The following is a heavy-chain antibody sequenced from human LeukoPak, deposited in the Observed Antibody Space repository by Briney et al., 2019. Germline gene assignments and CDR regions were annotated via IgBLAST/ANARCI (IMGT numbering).Heavy chain of an antibody. CDR1: GGSISSSSYY. Sequence: PSETLSLTCTVSGGSISSSSYYWGWIRQPPGKGLEWIGSIYYSGSTYYNPSLKSRVTISVDTSKNQFSLKLSSVTAADTAVYYCARTSVVTRGPWGQGTLVTVSS. V-gene: IGHV4-39*07. CDR3: ARTSVVTRGP. D-gene: IGHD4-23*01. CDR2: IYYSGST. J-gene: IGHJ5*02.